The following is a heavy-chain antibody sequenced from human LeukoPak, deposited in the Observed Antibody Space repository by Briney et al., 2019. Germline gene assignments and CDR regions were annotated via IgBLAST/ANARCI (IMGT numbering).Heavy chain of an antibody. CDR2: MRQDGSEK. Sequence: RPGGSLRLSCAASGFIFSSYWMSWVRQAPGKGLEWVANMRQDGSEKYYVDSVKGRFTISRDNAKSSLYLQMNSLRAEDTAVYYCARVIRAEYFQHWGQGTLVTVSS. CDR1: GFIFSSYW. V-gene: IGHV3-7*03. J-gene: IGHJ1*01. CDR3: ARVIRAEYFQH. D-gene: IGHD2/OR15-2a*01.